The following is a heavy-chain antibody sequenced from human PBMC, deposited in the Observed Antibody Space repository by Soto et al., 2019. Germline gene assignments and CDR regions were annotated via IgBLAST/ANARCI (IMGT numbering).Heavy chain of an antibody. Sequence: GGSLRLSCAASGFIFSTYSMHWFRQAPGKGLEWVSSISGSLGYVHYADSVKGRFTVSRDNIGTSLYLQMNSLRAEDTAVYYCAREGVHNYNEYNLDNWGLGTLVTVSS. D-gene: IGHD4-4*01. CDR3: AREGVHNYNEYNLDN. J-gene: IGHJ4*02. V-gene: IGHV3-21*01. CDR2: ISGSLGYV. CDR1: GFIFSTYS.